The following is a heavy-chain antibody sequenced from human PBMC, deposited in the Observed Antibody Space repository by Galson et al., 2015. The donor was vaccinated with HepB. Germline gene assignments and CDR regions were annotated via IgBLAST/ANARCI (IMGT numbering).Heavy chain of an antibody. CDR3: ARAGWLAGEWPPGDY. Sequence: SETLSLTCTVSGGSISSYYWSWIRQPPWKGLEWIGYIYYSGSTNYNPSLKSRVTIPVDTSKNQFSLKLSSVTAADTAVYYCARAGWLAGEWPPGDYWGQGTLVTVSS. D-gene: IGHD3-16*01. J-gene: IGHJ4*02. CDR1: GGSISSYY. V-gene: IGHV4-59*01. CDR2: IYYSGST.